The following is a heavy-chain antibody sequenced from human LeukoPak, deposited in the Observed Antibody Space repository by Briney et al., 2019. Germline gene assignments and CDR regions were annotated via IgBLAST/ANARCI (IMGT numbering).Heavy chain of an antibody. J-gene: IGHJ4*02. CDR3: ARAPRRDGYNHDY. CDR1: GGSISSYY. CDR2: TYYSGST. Sequence: SETLSLTCTVSGGSISSYYWSWIRQPPGKGLEWIGYTYYSGSTNYNPSLKSRVTISVDTSKNQFSLKLSSVTAADTAVYYCARAPRRDGYNHDYWGQGTLVTVSS. D-gene: IGHD5-24*01. V-gene: IGHV4-59*01.